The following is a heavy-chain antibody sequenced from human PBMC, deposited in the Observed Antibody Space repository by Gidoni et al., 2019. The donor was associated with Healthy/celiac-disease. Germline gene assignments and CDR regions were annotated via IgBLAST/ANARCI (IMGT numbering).Heavy chain of an antibody. Sequence: EVQLVESGGGVVQPGGSLRLSCAASGFTFDDYAMHWVRQAPGKGLEWVSLISGDGGSTYYADSVKGRFTISRDNSKNSLYLQMNSLRTEDTALYYCAKDGIAALPHPSSGWYRWGQGTLVTVSS. CDR3: AKDGIAALPHPSSGWYR. CDR2: ISGDGGST. J-gene: IGHJ5*02. D-gene: IGHD6-19*01. V-gene: IGHV3-43*02. CDR1: GFTFDDYA.